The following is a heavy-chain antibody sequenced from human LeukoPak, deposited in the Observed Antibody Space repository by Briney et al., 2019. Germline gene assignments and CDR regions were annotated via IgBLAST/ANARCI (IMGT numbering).Heavy chain of an antibody. V-gene: IGHV3-30*18. CDR2: ISYDGKTK. J-gene: IGHJ4*02. CDR3: AKGSAAAAVLDY. CDR1: GFTFRTFG. Sequence: GRSLRLSCAASGFTFRTFGMHWVRQAPGKGLEWVAVISYDGKTKHFADPVKGRFTISRDNSKSTLFLQMNSLRYEDSAVYFCAKGSAAAAVLDYWGQGTLVTVSS. D-gene: IGHD6-13*01.